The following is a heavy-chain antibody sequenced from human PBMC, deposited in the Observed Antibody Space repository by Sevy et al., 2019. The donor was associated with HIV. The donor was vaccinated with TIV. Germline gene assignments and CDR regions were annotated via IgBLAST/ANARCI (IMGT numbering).Heavy chain of an antibody. CDR1: GFTFSSYA. J-gene: IGHJ6*02. CDR2: ISGSGGST. CDR3: AKDSLQQLVPGYYYYGMDV. D-gene: IGHD6-13*01. V-gene: IGHV3-23*01. Sequence: GGSLRLSCAASGFTFSSYAMSWVRQAPGKGLEWVSAISGSGGSTYYADSVKGRFTISRDNSKNTLYLQMNSLRADDTAVYYCAKDSLQQLVPGYYYYGMDVWGQGTTVTVSS.